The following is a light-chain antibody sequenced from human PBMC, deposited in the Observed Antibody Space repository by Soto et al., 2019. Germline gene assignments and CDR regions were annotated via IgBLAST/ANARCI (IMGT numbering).Light chain of an antibody. CDR1: SSDVGGYNY. J-gene: IGLJ1*01. CDR2: DVS. CDR3: SSYTSSSTYV. Sequence: QSALTQPASVSGSPGQSITISCTGTSSDVGGYNYVSWYQQQPGKAPKLMIYDVSNRPSGVSNRFSGSKSGNTASLTISGRQAEDADDYYCSSYTSSSTYVFGTGTKLTVL. V-gene: IGLV2-14*01.